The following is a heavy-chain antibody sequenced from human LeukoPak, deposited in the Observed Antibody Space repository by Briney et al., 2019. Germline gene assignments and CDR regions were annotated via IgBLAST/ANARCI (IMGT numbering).Heavy chain of an antibody. J-gene: IGHJ4*02. Sequence: GGSLRLSCAASGFTFSDYRMHWVRQAPGKGLVWVSHINSDGSSTTYADSVKGRFTISRDNAKNTVYLQMNSLRAEDTAVYYCARAGGYGYGPGGYWGQGTLVTVSS. V-gene: IGHV3-74*01. CDR2: INSDGSST. D-gene: IGHD5-18*01. CDR3: ARAGGYGYGPGGY. CDR1: GFTFSDYR.